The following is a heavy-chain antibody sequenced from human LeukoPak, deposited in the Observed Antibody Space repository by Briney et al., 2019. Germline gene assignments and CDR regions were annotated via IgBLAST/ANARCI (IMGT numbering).Heavy chain of an antibody. CDR1: GGSFSGYY. Sequence: SETLSLTCAVYGGSFSGYYWSWIRQPPGKGLEWIGEINHSGSTNYNPSLKSRVTISVDTSKNQFSLKLSSVTAADTAVYYCARRRGYDLWSGAYYFDYWGQGTLVTVSS. J-gene: IGHJ4*02. CDR3: ARRRGYDLWSGAYYFDY. V-gene: IGHV4-34*01. D-gene: IGHD3-3*01. CDR2: INHSGST.